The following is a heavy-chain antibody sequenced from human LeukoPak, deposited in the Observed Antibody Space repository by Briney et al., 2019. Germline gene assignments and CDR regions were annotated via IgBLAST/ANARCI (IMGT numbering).Heavy chain of an antibody. CDR3: ARDQYDYVWGSYHNLHIDY. CDR1: GFTFSSYS. Sequence: NPGGSLRLSCAASGFTFSSYSMNWVRQAPGKGLEWVSSISSSSSYIYYADSVKGRFTISRDNAKNSLYLQMNSLRAEDTAVYYCARDQYDYVWGSYHNLHIDYWGQGTLVTVSS. CDR2: ISSSSSYI. J-gene: IGHJ4*02. D-gene: IGHD3-16*02. V-gene: IGHV3-21*01.